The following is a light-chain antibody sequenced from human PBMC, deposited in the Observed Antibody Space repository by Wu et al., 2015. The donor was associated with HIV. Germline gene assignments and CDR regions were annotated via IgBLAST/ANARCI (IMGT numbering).Light chain of an antibody. CDR2: DAS. CDR1: ESVSSY. Sequence: EIVLTQSPATLSLSPGERATLSCRASESVSSYLAWYQQKPGQPPRLLIYDASYRAAGVPARFSGSGFGTDFTLTISSLEPEDFAVYFCQQRSNWPPLTFGGGTKVEVK. V-gene: IGKV3-11*01. CDR3: QQRSNWPPLT. J-gene: IGKJ4*01.